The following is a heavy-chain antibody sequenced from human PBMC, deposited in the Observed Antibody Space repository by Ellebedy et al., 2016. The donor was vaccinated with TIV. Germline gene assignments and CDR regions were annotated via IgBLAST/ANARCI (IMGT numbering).Heavy chain of an antibody. CDR1: GGTFSSYA. D-gene: IGHD1-26*01. J-gene: IGHJ6*02. Sequence: AASVKVSCKASGGTFSSYAISWVRQAPGQGLEWMGRIIPILGIANYAQKFQGRVTITADKSTSTAYMELRSLRSDDTAVYYCARSMYSGSYFPFYYGMDVWGQGTTVTVSS. V-gene: IGHV1-69*04. CDR2: IIPILGIA. CDR3: ARSMYSGSYFPFYYGMDV.